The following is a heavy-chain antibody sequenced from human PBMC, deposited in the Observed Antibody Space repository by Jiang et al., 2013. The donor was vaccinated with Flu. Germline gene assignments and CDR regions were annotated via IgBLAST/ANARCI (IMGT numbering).Heavy chain of an antibody. V-gene: IGHV4-39*01. D-gene: IGHD1-26*01. J-gene: IGHJ4*02. CDR1: GGSISSSTFF. CDR3: ARHFQWEVVGIDY. Sequence: SLTCTVSGGSISSSTFFWGWIRQSPGKGLEWIGSFYYSGSSYYTPSLKSRVSISVETSKNQFSLKLTSVTGADTAVYYCARHFQWEVVGIDYWGQGTLVTVSS. CDR2: FYYSGSS.